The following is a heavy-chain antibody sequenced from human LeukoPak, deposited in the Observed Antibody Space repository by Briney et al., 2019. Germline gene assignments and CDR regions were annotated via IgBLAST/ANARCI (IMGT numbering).Heavy chain of an antibody. CDR1: GGSISSSDYS. CDR3: ARLKCSGGTCYTFFDS. D-gene: IGHD2-15*01. J-gene: IGHJ4*02. Sequence: SETLSLTCAVSGGSISSSDYSWNWLRQPPGEGLEWIGYMYHSGSSQYNPSLKTRASISIETSKNQLSLNLTSVTAAATDVYYCARLKCSGGTCYTFFDSWGQGSLVTVSS. CDR2: MYHSGSS. V-gene: IGHV4-30-4*07.